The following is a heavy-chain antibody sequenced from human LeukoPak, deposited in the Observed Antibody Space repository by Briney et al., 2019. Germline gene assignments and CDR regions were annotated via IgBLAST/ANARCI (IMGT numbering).Heavy chain of an antibody. CDR3: ARSGTGATEIDY. D-gene: IGHD6-13*01. J-gene: IGHJ4*02. CDR2: ISGRSNYV. CDR1: GFTFSDYF. Sequence: GGSLRLSCVASGFTFSDYFMSWVRQAPGKGLEWLSYISGRSNYVDYAESLKGRIIISRDNAKNSLYLQMNSLRAEDTAVYYCARSGTGATEIDYWGQGTLVTVSS. V-gene: IGHV3-11*06.